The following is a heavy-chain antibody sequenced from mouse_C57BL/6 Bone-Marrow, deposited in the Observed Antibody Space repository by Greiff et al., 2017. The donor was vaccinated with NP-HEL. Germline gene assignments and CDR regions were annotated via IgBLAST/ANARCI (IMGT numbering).Heavy chain of an antibody. CDR3: ARSGYSSY. V-gene: IGHV7-3*01. J-gene: IGHJ3*01. Sequence: EVQLQESGGGLVQPGGSLSLSCAASGFTFTDYYMSWVRQPPGKALEWLGFIRNKANGYTTEYSASVKGRFTISRDNSQSILYLQMNALRAEDSATYYCARSGYSSYWGQGTLVTVSA. CDR1: GFTFTDYY. CDR2: IRNKANGYTT. D-gene: IGHD3-2*02.